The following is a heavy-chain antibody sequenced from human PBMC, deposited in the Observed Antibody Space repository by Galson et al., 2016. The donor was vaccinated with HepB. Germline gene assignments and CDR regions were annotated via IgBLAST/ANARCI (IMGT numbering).Heavy chain of an antibody. CDR2: IHSSGTS. CDR3: VRLGTAAAVANRRGRVY. Sequence: SETLSLTCTVSGDSISNVGRHWGWFRQSPEMGLEYIGSIHSSGTSYYNPSLTSRVTVSADMSRNQFFLSLTSVTAADTAIYYCVRLGTAAAVANRRGRVYWGQGTRVTVSS. CDR1: GDSISNVGRH. V-gene: IGHV4-39*01. J-gene: IGHJ4*02. D-gene: IGHD6-13*01.